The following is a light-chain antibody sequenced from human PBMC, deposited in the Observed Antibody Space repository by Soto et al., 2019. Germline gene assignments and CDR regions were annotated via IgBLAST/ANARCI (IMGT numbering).Light chain of an antibody. J-gene: IGLJ2*01. CDR1: SSNIGSNT. V-gene: IGLV1-44*01. Sequence: QPVLTQPPSASGTPGQRVTISCSGSSSNIGSNTVNWYQQLPGTAPKLLIYSNNQRPSGVPDRFSGSKSGTSASLAISGLQSEDEADYYCAAWDDSLTYVVFGGGTKVTVL. CDR2: SNN. CDR3: AAWDDSLTYVV.